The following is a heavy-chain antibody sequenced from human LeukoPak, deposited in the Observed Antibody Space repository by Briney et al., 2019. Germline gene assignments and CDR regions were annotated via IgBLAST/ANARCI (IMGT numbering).Heavy chain of an antibody. CDR1: GASISSYY. J-gene: IGHJ5*02. CDR3: ARHRYYYDSSGYYYQP. V-gene: IGHV4-59*01. CDR2: IYYSGST. D-gene: IGHD3-22*01. Sequence: SETLSLTCTVSGASISSYYWSWIRQPPGKGLEWIGYIYYSGSTNYNPSLKSRVTISADTSKNQFSLRLSSVTAADTAVYYCARHRYYYDSSGYYYQPWGQGTLVTVSS.